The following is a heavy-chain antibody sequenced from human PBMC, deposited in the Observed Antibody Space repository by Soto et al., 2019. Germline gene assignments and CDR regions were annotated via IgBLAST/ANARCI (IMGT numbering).Heavy chain of an antibody. CDR2: IYYSGST. Sequence: PSETLSLTCTVSGGSISSYCWSWIRQPPGKGLKWIGYIYYSGSTNYNPSLKSRVTISVDTSKNQFSLKLSSVTAADTAVYYCARSDGRYWGQGTLVTVSS. J-gene: IGHJ4*02. CDR3: ARSDGRY. V-gene: IGHV4-59*01. CDR1: GGSISSYC.